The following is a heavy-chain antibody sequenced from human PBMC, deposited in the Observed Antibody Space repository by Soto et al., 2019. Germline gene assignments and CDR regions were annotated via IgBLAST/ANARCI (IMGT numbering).Heavy chain of an antibody. D-gene: IGHD3-22*01. J-gene: IGHJ4*02. CDR2: IGDSGGS. V-gene: IGHV3-23*01. CDR1: GFPFSSYA. Sequence: GGSLSLSCAASGFPFSSYAMSWVRQAPGKGLEWVSVIGDSGGSYYADSVKGRFTISRDNSKNTLYLQMNSLRAEDTAVYYCAEQYDSSGYYEIEYWGQGTQVTVSS. CDR3: AEQYDSSGYYEIEY.